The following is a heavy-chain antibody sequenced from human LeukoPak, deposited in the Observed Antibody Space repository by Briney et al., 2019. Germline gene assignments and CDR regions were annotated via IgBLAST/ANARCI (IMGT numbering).Heavy chain of an antibody. Sequence: SQTLSLICAISRHSAASNIAALNWIRESPSRCLEGLGRTYYRSKWYNDYAVSVTSRITINPDTSKNQFSLQLNSVTPEDTAVYYCARAEDYGVYIDYWGQGTLVTVSS. V-gene: IGHV6-1*01. CDR2: TYYRSKWYN. CDR3: ARAEDYGVYIDY. D-gene: IGHD4-17*01. J-gene: IGHJ4*02. CDR1: RHSAASNIAA.